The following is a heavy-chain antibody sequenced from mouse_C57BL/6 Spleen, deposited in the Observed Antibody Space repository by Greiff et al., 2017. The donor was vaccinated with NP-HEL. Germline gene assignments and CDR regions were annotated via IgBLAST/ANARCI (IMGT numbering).Heavy chain of an antibody. CDR2: INPNNGGT. Sequence: EVQLQQSGPELVKPGASVKISCKASGYTFTDYYMNWVKQSHGKSLEWIGDINPNNGGTSYNQKFKGKATLTVDTSSSTAYMELRSLTSEDSAVYYCASDGVYSKWYLDVWGTGTTVTVSS. CDR3: ASDGVYSKWYLDV. CDR1: GYTFTDYY. J-gene: IGHJ1*03. D-gene: IGHD2-5*01. V-gene: IGHV1-26*01.